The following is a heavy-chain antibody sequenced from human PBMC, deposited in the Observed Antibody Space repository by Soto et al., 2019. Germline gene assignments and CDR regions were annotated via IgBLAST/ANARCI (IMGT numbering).Heavy chain of an antibody. CDR1: GYTFTNYY. CDR3: ARALRFMDPGDFYGMDV. CDR2: INASGGST. Sequence: QVQLVQSGAEVKKPGASVTISCKASGYTFTNYYLHWVRQAAGQRLEWMGLINASGGSTRYAHKVQDRVVMTTGTSTNTVYMELRRLRSEDTAVYYCARALRFMDPGDFYGMDVWGQGTRVIGSS. D-gene: IGHD3-3*01. V-gene: IGHV1-46*01. J-gene: IGHJ6*02.